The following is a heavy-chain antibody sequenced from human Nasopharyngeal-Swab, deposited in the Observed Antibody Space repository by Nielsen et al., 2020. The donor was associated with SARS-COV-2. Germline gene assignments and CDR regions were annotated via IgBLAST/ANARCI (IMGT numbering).Heavy chain of an antibody. CDR2: IKQDGSAN. D-gene: IGHD3-3*01. Sequence: GGSLRLSCAASGFTFSSYWMSWVRQAPGKGLEWVANIKQDGSANYYVDSVKGRFTISRDNAKNSLYLQINSLRAEDTAVYYCARHYDFWGGYYNSHFYGMDVWSQGTTVTVSS. CDR3: ARHYDFWGGYYNSHFYGMDV. V-gene: IGHV3-7*01. J-gene: IGHJ6*02. CDR1: GFTFSSYW.